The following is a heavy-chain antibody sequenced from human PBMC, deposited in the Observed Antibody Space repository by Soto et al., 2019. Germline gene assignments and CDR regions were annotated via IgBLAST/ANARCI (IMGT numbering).Heavy chain of an antibody. D-gene: IGHD2-15*01. J-gene: IGHJ5*02. V-gene: IGHV1-69*13. Sequence: SVKVSCKASGGTFSSYAISWVRQAPGQGLEWMGGIIPIFGTANYAQKFQGRVTITADESTSTTYMELSSLRSEDTAVYYCARIYCSGGSCYGVPWFDPWGQGTLVTVSS. CDR2: IIPIFGTA. CDR3: ARIYCSGGSCYGVPWFDP. CDR1: GGTFSSYA.